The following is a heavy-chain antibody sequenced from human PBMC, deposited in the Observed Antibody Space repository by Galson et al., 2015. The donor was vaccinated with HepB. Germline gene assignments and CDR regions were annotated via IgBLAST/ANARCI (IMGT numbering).Heavy chain of an antibody. J-gene: IGHJ4*02. CDR3: VRGTYYDFWSGPAQFDY. D-gene: IGHD3-3*01. Sequence: SLRLSCAASGFTFSSYAMHWVRQAPGKGLEYVSAISSNGGSTYYADSVKGRFTISRDNSKNTLYLQMSSLRAEDTAVYYCVRGTYYDFWSGPAQFDYWGQGTLVTVSS. V-gene: IGHV3-64D*06. CDR1: GFTFSSYA. CDR2: ISSNGGST.